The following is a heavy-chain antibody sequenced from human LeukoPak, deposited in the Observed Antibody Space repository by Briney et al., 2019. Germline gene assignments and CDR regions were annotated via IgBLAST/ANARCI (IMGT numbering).Heavy chain of an antibody. V-gene: IGHV3-23*01. D-gene: IGHD4-23*01. CDR2: ITANSDNI. CDR1: GFAFSSYH. Sequence: GGSLRLPCVGSGFAFSSYHLSWVRQIPGKGLEWLSVITANSDNIYYADSVKGRFTISRDNSKDTLYLQMNGLRAEDTAVYYCARDRGNSDPGDWFDSWGQGTLVTVSS. CDR3: ARDRGNSDPGDWFDS. J-gene: IGHJ5*01.